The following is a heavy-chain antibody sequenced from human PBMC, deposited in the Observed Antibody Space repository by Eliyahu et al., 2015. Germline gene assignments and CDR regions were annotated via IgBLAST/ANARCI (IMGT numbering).Heavy chain of an antibody. CDR3: ARRDDYGNA. J-gene: IGHJ4*02. CDR1: GFTFSDDX. D-gene: IGHD4-11*01. V-gene: IGHV3-11*06. CDR2: ITSNSDNT. Sequence: QVQLVESGGGLVKPGGXLRLSCAAXGFTFSDDXXSXIRXAPGKGLEGLSHITSNSDNTYYADSVKGRFTISRDNAKNSLYLQMNSLRADDTAIYYCARRDDYGNAWGQGTLVTVSS.